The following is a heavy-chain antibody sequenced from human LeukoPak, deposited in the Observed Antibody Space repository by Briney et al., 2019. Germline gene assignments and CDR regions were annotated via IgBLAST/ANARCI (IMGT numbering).Heavy chain of an antibody. Sequence: ASVKVSCKASGYTFTSYYLHWVRQAPGQGLEWMGWINPNSGDTKSAQNFQGRVTMTRDTSISTAYMELSRLTSDDTAVYYCARGRREVAFDIWGQGTRVTVSS. CDR3: ARGRREVAFDI. J-gene: IGHJ3*02. CDR2: INPNSGDT. CDR1: GYTFTSYY. V-gene: IGHV1-2*02.